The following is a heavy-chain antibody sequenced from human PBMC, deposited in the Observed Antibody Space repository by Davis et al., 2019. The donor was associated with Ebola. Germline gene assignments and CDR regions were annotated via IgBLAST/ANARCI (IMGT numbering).Heavy chain of an antibody. CDR2: IIPMFGTA. V-gene: IGHV1-69*06. Sequence: AASVKVSCKASGGTFSSYAISWVRQAPGQGLEWMGGIIPMFGTANYAQKFQGRVTITADKSTSTAYMELSSLRSEDTAVYYCARDENSNYGFYYYGMDVWGQGTTVTVSS. CDR1: GGTFSSYA. J-gene: IGHJ6*02. D-gene: IGHD4-11*01. CDR3: ARDENSNYGFYYYGMDV.